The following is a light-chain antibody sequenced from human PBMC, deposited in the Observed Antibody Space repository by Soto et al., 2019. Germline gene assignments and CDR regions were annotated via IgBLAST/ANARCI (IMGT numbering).Light chain of an antibody. CDR3: QQLNSDPPIT. J-gene: IGKJ5*01. Sequence: IQLTQSPPSLSASVGDRVTITCRASQGISTYLAWYQQKPGRAPKLLIYTASTLQSGVPSRFSGRGSGTDFTLTISSLQPEDFATYYCQQLNSDPPITFGQGTRLEIK. CDR2: TAS. CDR1: QGISTY. V-gene: IGKV1-9*01.